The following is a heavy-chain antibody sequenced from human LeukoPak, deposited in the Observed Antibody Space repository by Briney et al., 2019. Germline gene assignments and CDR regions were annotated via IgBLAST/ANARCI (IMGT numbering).Heavy chain of an antibody. J-gene: IGHJ5*02. CDR3: ARGSSTSGFLP. CDR2: SRDKAHSYST. V-gene: IGHV3-72*01. Sequence: GGSLRLSCAASGFTFSDHYMDWVRQAPGKGLEWVGRSRDKAHSYSTVYAPSAKDRFTISRDQTKNLMYLHMNSLRAEDTAVYYCARGSSTSGFLPWGQGTLVTVSS. D-gene: IGHD6-13*01. CDR1: GFTFSDHY.